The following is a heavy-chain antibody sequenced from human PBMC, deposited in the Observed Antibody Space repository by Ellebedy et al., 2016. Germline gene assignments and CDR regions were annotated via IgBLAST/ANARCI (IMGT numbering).Heavy chain of an antibody. Sequence: SETLSLTCAVSGGSISSGGYSWSWIRQPPGKGLEWIGEIYHSGSTKYNPSLKSRVTISVDTSKNQFSLKLSSVTAADTAVYYCARGRWLYDYWGQGTLVTVSS. CDR2: IYHSGST. D-gene: IGHD3-22*01. V-gene: IGHV4-30-2*01. J-gene: IGHJ4*02. CDR1: GGSISSGGYS. CDR3: ARGRWLYDY.